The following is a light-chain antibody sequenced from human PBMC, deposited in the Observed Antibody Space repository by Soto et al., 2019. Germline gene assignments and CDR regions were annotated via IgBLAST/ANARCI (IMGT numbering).Light chain of an antibody. CDR2: DAS. J-gene: IGKJ4*01. CDR1: QTVRNNY. V-gene: IGKV3-20*01. CDR3: QQFSSSPLT. Sequence: EFVLTQSPGTLSLSPGERATLSCRASQTVRNNYLAWYQQKPGQAPRLLIYDASSRATGIPDRFSGGGSGTDFALTISRLEPEDFAVYDCQQFSSSPLTFGGGTKVDIK.